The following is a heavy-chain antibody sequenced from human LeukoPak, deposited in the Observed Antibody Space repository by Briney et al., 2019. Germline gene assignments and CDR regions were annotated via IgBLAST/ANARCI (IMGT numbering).Heavy chain of an antibody. CDR2: ISGSGGGT. Sequence: PGGSLRLSCAASGFTFSSIAMSWVRQAPDKGLEWVSTISGSGGGTYYADSVKGRFTISRDDSKNTLYLQMNSLRADDTAVYYCAKDLARYRNNFFDYWGHGNLVTVSS. CDR1: GFTFSSIA. D-gene: IGHD1-1*01. J-gene: IGHJ4*01. CDR3: AKDLARYRNNFFDY. V-gene: IGHV3-23*01.